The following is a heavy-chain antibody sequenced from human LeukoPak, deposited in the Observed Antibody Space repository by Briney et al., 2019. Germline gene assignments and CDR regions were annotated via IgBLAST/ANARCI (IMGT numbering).Heavy chain of an antibody. V-gene: IGHV3-48*02. CDR2: ISSSSSTI. CDR1: GFTFSSYS. J-gene: IGHJ5*02. Sequence: GGSLRLSCTASGFTFSSYSMNWVRQAPGKGLEWVSYISSSSSTIYYADSVKGRFTISRDNAKNSLYLQMNSLRDEDTAVYYCAREPHFGPGIDPWGQGTLVTVSS. CDR3: AREPHFGPGIDP. D-gene: IGHD3-16*01.